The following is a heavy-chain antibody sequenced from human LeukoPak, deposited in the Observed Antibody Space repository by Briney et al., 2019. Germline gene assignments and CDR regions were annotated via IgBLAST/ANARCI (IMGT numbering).Heavy chain of an antibody. CDR1: GFIVSTNY. V-gene: IGHV3-66*04. CDR3: AKRSPVAV. Sequence: GGSLRLSCAAYGFIVSTNYMSWVRQAPGKGLEWISVTYSSGYTSYTDSVKGRFTIFRDNSKNTLFLQMNSLRDEDTAVYYCAKRSPVAVWGQGTLVTVSS. D-gene: IGHD6-19*01. J-gene: IGHJ4*02. CDR2: TYSSGYT.